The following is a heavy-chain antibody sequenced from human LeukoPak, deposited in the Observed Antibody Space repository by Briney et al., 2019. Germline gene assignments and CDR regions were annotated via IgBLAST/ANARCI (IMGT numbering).Heavy chain of an antibody. Sequence: PGGSLRLSCAASGVTFSSYWMSWVRQAPGKGLEWVANIKEDGSEEYYVDSVKGRFTISRDNAKNSVYLQMNSLRAEDTAVYYCARGRFNYDSTGYSSFYYWGQGTLVTVSS. CDR3: ARGRFNYDSTGYSSFYY. CDR2: IKEDGSEE. V-gene: IGHV3-7*01. D-gene: IGHD3-22*01. J-gene: IGHJ4*02. CDR1: GVTFSSYW.